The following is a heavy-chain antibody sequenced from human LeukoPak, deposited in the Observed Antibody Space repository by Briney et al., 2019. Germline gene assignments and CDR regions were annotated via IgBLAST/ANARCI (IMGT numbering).Heavy chain of an antibody. V-gene: IGHV3-30*02. CDR3: AKDSTYYDSSGEGGY. CDR2: IRYDGSNK. Sequence: PGGSLRLSCAASGFTFSSYGMHWVRQAPGKGLEWVAFIRYDGSNKYYADSVKGRFTISRDNSKNTPYLQMNSLRAEDTAVYYCAKDSTYYDSSGEGGYWGQGTLVTVSS. J-gene: IGHJ4*02. D-gene: IGHD3-22*01. CDR1: GFTFSSYG.